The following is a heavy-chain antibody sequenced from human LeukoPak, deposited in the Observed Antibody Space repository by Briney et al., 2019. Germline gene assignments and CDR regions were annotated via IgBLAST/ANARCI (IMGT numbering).Heavy chain of an antibody. CDR2: IKQDGSDK. D-gene: IGHD7-27*01. Sequence: GSLRLSCAASGFTFSSYGMHWVRQAPGKGPEWVANIKQDGSDKFYVDSVKGRFTISRDNAKNSLYLQMNSLRAEDTAVYYCARDKVTGDSYFDFWGQGTLVTVSS. CDR3: ARDKVTGDSYFDF. CDR1: GFTFSSYG. J-gene: IGHJ4*02. V-gene: IGHV3-7*01.